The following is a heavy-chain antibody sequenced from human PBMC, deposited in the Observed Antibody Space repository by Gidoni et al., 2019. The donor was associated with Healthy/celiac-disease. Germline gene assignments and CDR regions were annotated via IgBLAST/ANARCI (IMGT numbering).Heavy chain of an antibody. Sequence: EVQQLESGGGLVQTRGSLRLSCAASGFTFSSYAMSWVRQAPGKGVEGVSAIGGSGGSTSYADSVKGRCTISRYNSKNTLYLQMNSLRAEATAVYYCAKVEEWEPWVYYYGMDVWGQGTTVTVSS. CDR3: AKVEEWEPWVYYYGMDV. J-gene: IGHJ6*02. CDR1: GFTFSSYA. D-gene: IGHD1-26*01. CDR2: IGGSGGST. V-gene: IGHV3-23*01.